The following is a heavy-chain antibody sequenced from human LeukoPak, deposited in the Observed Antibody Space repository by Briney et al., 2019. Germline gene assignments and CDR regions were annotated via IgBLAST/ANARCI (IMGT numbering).Heavy chain of an antibody. Sequence: GGSLRLSCAASGFTFSSYDMHWVRQATGKDLEWVSAIGTAGDTYYPGSVKGRFTISRENAKNSLYLQMNSLRAGDTAVYYCARAHYYGSDSGAFDIWGQGTMVTVSS. D-gene: IGHD3-10*01. CDR2: IGTAGDT. V-gene: IGHV3-13*01. CDR3: ARAHYYGSDSGAFDI. J-gene: IGHJ3*02. CDR1: GFTFSSYD.